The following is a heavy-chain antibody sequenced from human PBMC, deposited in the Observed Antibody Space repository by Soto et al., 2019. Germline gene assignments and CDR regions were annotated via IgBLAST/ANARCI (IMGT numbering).Heavy chain of an antibody. Sequence: QVQLVQSGAEVKKPGSSVKVSCKASGGTFSSYAISWVRQAPGQGLEWMGGIIPIFGTANYAQKFQGRVTLTADESTSTAYMELSSLRSEDTAVYYCGGQRQSPYYHYGMDVWGQGTTVTVSS. D-gene: IGHD6-25*01. CDR1: GGTFSSYA. V-gene: IGHV1-69*12. CDR3: GGQRQSPYYHYGMDV. CDR2: IIPIFGTA. J-gene: IGHJ6*02.